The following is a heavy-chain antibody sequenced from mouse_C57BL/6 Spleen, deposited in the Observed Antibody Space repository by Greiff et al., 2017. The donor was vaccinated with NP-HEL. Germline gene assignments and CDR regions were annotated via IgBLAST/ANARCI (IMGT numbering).Heavy chain of an antibody. J-gene: IGHJ2*01. V-gene: IGHV1-85*01. CDR1: GYTFTSYD. Sequence: VQLQQSGPELVKPGASVKLSCKASGYTFTSYDINWVKQRPGQGLEWIGWIYPRDGSTKYNEKFKGKATLTVDTSSSTAYMELHSLTSEDSAVYLCARSSYSKFSYFDYWCQGTTLTVSS. D-gene: IGHD2-5*01. CDR2: IYPRDGST. CDR3: ARSSYSKFSYFDY.